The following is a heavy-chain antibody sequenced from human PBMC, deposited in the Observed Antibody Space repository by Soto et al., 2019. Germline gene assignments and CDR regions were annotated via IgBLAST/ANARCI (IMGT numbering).Heavy chain of an antibody. Sequence: GASVKVSCKASGYTFTSYGISWVRQAPGQGLEWMGWISAYNGNTNYAQKLQGRVTMTTDTSTSTAYMELRSLRSDDTAVYYCARDRASVVVVPAAMFARSKWFDPWGQGTLVTVSS. D-gene: IGHD2-2*01. CDR1: GYTFTSYG. V-gene: IGHV1-18*01. J-gene: IGHJ5*02. CDR2: ISAYNGNT. CDR3: ARDRASVVVVPAAMFARSKWFDP.